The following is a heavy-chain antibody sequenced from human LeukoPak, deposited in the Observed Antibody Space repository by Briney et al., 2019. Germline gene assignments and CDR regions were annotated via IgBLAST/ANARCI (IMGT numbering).Heavy chain of an antibody. J-gene: IGHJ4*02. CDR1: GFTFSDYY. D-gene: IGHD2-2*01. CDR3: AREHCSTTSCYFDY. V-gene: IGHV3-11*01. Sequence: GGSLRLSCAASGFTFSDYYMSWMRQAPGQGLEWVSYISTSGSTIYHADSVKGRFTISRDNAKNSLYLQMNSLRAEDTAVYYCAREHCSTTSCYFDYWGQGSLVTVSS. CDR2: ISTSGSTI.